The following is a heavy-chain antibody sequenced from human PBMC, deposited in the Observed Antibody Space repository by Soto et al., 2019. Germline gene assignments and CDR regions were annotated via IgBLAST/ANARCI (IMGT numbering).Heavy chain of an antibody. Sequence: QLQLQESGPGLVKPSETLSLTCTVSGGSISSSSYYWGWIRQPPGKGLEWIGRIYYSGSTYYNPSLKGRGTLSVDTCKNQFSLKLSSVTAADTAVYYCGRHGVGSTEKWFDPWGRGSLVTVSS. J-gene: IGHJ5*02. V-gene: IGHV4-39*01. CDR1: GGSISSSSYY. CDR2: IYYSGST. D-gene: IGHD1-26*01. CDR3: GRHGVGSTEKWFDP.